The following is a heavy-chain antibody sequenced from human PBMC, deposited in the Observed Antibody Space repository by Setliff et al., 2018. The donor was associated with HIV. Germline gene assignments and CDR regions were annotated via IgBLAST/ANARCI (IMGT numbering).Heavy chain of an antibody. CDR3: ARTLPQYTNLFDY. V-gene: IGHV1-2*02. J-gene: IGHJ4*02. CDR1: EYTFTDYF. Sequence: EASVKVSCKGSEYTFTDYFIHWVRQAPGQGLEWMGWIKPNSGGTNYAQKFQGRVTMTRDTSISTAYMELSRLRSDDTAVYYCARTLPQYTNLFDYWGQGTLVTVSS. CDR2: IKPNSGGT. D-gene: IGHD5-18*01.